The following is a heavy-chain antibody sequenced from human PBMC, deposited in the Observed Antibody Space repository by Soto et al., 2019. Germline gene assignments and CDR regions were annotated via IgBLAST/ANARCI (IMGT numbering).Heavy chain of an antibody. D-gene: IGHD3-3*01. Sequence: QVQLVESGGGVVQPGRSLRLSCAASGFTFSSYAMHWVRQAPGKGLEWVAVISYDGSNKYYADSVKGRFTISRDNSKNTLYLQMNSLRAEDSAVYYCTRMGITIFEGYYYCYGMDVWGQGTTVTVSS. CDR1: GFTFSSYA. J-gene: IGHJ6*02. V-gene: IGHV3-30-3*01. CDR3: TRMGITIFEGYYYCYGMDV. CDR2: ISYDGSNK.